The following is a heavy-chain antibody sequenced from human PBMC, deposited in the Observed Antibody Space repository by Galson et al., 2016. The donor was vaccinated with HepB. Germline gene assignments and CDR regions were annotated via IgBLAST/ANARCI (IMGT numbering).Heavy chain of an antibody. J-gene: IGHJ4*02. CDR3: ARVGADWNYVFDS. CDR1: GYTFSTYA. D-gene: IGHD1-7*01. Sequence: SLRLSCAGSGYTFSTYAMTWVRQAPGKGLEWVSYISASGGVHYADSVKGRFTMSRDNANYSVYLQMNSLRAEDTAVYYCARVGADWNYVFDSWGQGTLVTVSS. CDR2: ISASGGV. V-gene: IGHV3-48*01.